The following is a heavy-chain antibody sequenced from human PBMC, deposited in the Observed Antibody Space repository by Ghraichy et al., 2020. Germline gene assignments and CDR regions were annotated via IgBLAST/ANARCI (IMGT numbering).Heavy chain of an antibody. CDR1: GGSISSYY. Sequence: SETLSLTCTVSGGSISSYYWSWIRQPPGKGLEWIGYIYYSGSTNYNPSLKSRVTISVDTSKNQFSLKLSSVTAADTAVYYCARSPQPTPYSNYGYYYGMDVWGQLTTVTVSS. CDR2: IYYSGST. V-gene: IGHV4-59*01. J-gene: IGHJ6*02. CDR3: ARSPQPTPYSNYGYYYGMDV. D-gene: IGHD4-11*01.